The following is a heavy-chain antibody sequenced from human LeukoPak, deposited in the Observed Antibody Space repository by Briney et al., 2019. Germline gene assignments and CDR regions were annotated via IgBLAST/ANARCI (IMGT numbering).Heavy chain of an antibody. D-gene: IGHD1-1*01. J-gene: IGHJ4*02. V-gene: IGHV3-7*03. CDR3: ATHWRGR. CDR2: IKEDGSRR. CDR1: GFILSCYW. Sequence: GGSLRLSCPASGFILSCYWMSWVRQAPGKGPAWLANIKEDGSRRYYSESVRGRFTISRDNSENSLYLQMNSLRAEDTAVYYCATHWRGRWGQGTLVTVSS.